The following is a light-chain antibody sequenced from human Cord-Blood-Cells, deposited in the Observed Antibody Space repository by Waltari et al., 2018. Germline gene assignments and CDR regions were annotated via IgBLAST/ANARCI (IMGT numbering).Light chain of an antibody. J-gene: IGKJ1*01. Sequence: ELVMTQPPATLSVSPGERATLSCRASQSVSSNLAWYQQKPGQAPRLLIYGASTRATGIPARFSGSASGTEFTLTISSLQSEDFAVYYCQQYNNWPRTFGQGTKVEIK. CDR3: QQYNNWPRT. CDR2: GAS. CDR1: QSVSSN. V-gene: IGKV3-15*01.